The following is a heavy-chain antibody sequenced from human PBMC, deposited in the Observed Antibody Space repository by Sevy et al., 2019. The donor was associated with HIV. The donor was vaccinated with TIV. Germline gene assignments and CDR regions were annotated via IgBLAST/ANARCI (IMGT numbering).Heavy chain of an antibody. Sequence: GGSLRLSCTASSGINFINAWMSWVRQTPGKGLEWVGRIRRKIDGGTMEYAAPVRDTFTISRDDSKNTLYLQMDGLKIEDTGVYYCTTGIGSGVAYWGQGTLVTVSS. J-gene: IGHJ4*02. V-gene: IGHV3-15*01. CDR2: IRRKIDGGTM. CDR1: GINFINAW. CDR3: TTGIGSGVAY.